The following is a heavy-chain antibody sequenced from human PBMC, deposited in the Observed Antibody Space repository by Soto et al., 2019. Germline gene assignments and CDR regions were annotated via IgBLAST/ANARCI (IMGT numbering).Heavy chain of an antibody. CDR1: GGTFSSYT. D-gene: IGHD2-2*01. CDR3: ARVVVVVPAATGNDAFDI. V-gene: IGHV1-69*02. J-gene: IGHJ3*02. CDR2: IIPILGIA. Sequence: QVQLVQSGAEVKKPGSSVKVSCKASGGTFSSYTISWVRQAPGQGLEWMGRIIPILGIANYAQKFQGRVTITADKPTSTAYMELSSLRSEDTAVYYCARVVVVVPAATGNDAFDIWGKGTMVTVSS.